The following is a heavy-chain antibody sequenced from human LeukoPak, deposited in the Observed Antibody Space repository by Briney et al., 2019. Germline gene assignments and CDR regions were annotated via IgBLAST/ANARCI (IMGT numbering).Heavy chain of an antibody. CDR2: ISSSSSYI. V-gene: IGHV3-21*01. CDR3: ARTYYYDSSGYYYEGY. CDR1: GFTFSSYS. D-gene: IGHD3-22*01. Sequence: GGSLRLSCAASGFTFSSYSMNWVRQAPGKGLEWVSSISSSSSYIYYADSVKGRFTISRDNAKNSLYLQMNSLRAEDTAVYYCARTYYYDSSGYYYEGYWGQGTLVTVSS. J-gene: IGHJ4*02.